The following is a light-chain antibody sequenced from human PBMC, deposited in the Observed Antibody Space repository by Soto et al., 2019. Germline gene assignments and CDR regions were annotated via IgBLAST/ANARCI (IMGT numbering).Light chain of an antibody. CDR1: QSVSSN. CDR2: GAS. Sequence: EIVMTQSPATLSVSPGERATLSCRASQSVSSNLAWYQQKPGQAPRLLIYGASTRATSIPARFSGSGSGTEFNLTISCLQSEDFAVSYCQQYNNWPSTFDQGTKVEIK. V-gene: IGKV3-15*01. CDR3: QQYNNWPST. J-gene: IGKJ1*01.